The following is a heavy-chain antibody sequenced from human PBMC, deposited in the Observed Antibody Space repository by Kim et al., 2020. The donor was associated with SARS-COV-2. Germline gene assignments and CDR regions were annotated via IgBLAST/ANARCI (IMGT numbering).Heavy chain of an antibody. Sequence: PSLKSRVTISVDKSKNQCSLKLRSVTAADTAVYYCARSITIFGVVITFDYWGHGTLVTVSS. J-gene: IGHJ4*01. V-gene: IGHV4-4*02. D-gene: IGHD3-3*01. CDR3: ARSITIFGVVITFDY.